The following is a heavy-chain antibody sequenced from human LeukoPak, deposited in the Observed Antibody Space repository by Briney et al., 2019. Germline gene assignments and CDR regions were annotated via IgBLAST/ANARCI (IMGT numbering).Heavy chain of an antibody. CDR1: GGSISSSSYY. D-gene: IGHD3-10*01. CDR3: ARAGKFFHGSFDY. CDR2: IYYSGST. V-gene: IGHV4-39*07. Sequence: SETLSLTCTVSGGSISSSSYYWGWIRQPPGKGLEWIGSIYYSGSTNYNPSLKSRVTISVDTSKNQFSLKLSSVTAADTAVYYCARAGKFFHGSFDYWGQGTLVTVSS. J-gene: IGHJ4*02.